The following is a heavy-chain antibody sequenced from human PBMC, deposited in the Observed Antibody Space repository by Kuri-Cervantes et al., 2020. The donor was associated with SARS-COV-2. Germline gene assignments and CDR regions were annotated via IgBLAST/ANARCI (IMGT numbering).Heavy chain of an antibody. D-gene: IGHD1-1*01. J-gene: IGHJ4*02. CDR1: GYTFTSYD. CDR2: MNPNGGNT. Sequence: ASVKVSCKASGYTFTSYDINWVRQATGQGLEWMGWMNPNGGNTGYAQKFQGRVTITRNTSISTAYMELSSLRSEDTAVYYCARVRSDNWNDDAFDYWGQGTLVTVSS. CDR3: ARVRSDNWNDDAFDY. V-gene: IGHV1-8*03.